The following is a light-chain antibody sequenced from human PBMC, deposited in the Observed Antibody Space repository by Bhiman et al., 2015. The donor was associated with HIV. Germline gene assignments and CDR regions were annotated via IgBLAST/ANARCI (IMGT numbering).Light chain of an antibody. V-gene: IGLV1-40*01. J-gene: IGLJ2*01. CDR3: QSYDSRLSWV. CDR2: GNT. CDR1: SSNIGSGFD. Sequence: QSVLTQSPSVSGAPGQRVTISCTGSSSNIGSGFDVHWYQQLPGTAPKLLIYGNTNRPSGVPDRFSGSKSGTSASLAITGLQAEDEADYYCQSYDSRLSWVFGGGTKLTVL.